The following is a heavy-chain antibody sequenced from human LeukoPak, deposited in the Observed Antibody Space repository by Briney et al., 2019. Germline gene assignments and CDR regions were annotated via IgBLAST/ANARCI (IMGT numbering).Heavy chain of an antibody. Sequence: GGSLRLSCAGSGFTFSNYALSWVRQAPGQGLEWVSTISDSGDFTFYADAVKGRFTISRDNSKNTLYLQMYSLRAEDTAIYYCARAPPYIKYFDYWGRGTLLTVSS. CDR2: ISDSGDFT. V-gene: IGHV3-23*01. J-gene: IGHJ4*02. CDR3: ARAPPYIKYFDY. D-gene: IGHD1-1*01. CDR1: GFTFSNYA.